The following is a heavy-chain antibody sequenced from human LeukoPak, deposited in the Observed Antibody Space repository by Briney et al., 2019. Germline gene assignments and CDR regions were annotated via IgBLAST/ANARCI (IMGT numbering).Heavy chain of an antibody. CDR3: AKGAQYYDSSGYDY. J-gene: IGHJ4*02. CDR1: GFTFSSYS. D-gene: IGHD3-22*01. CDR2: ISRSGGST. Sequence: PGGSLRLSCTASGFTFSSYSMNWVRQAPGKGLEWVSAISRSGGSTYFADSVKGRFTISRDNSKNTMYLQMESLRAEDTAVYYCAKGAQYYDSSGYDYWGQGTLVTVSS. V-gene: IGHV3-23*01.